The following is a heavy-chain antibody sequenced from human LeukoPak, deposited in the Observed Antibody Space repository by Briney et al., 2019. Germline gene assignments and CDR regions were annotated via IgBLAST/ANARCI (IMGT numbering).Heavy chain of an antibody. D-gene: IGHD6-13*01. J-gene: IGHJ5*02. V-gene: IGHV1-2*02. CDR2: INPNSGGT. Sequence: ASVKVSCKASGYTFTGYYMHWVRQAPGQGLEWMGWINPNSGGTNYAQKFQGRVTMTRDTSISTAYMELSRLRSDDTAVYYCAREGYSSSWYGRNWFDPWGQGILVTVSS. CDR1: GYTFTGYY. CDR3: AREGYSSSWYGRNWFDP.